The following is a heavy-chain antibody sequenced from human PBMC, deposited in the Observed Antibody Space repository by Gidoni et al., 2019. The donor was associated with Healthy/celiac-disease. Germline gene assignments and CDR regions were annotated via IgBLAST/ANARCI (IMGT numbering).Heavy chain of an antibody. V-gene: IGHV1-46*01. J-gene: IGHJ6*03. CDR3: ARDRGSSVLYYYMDV. CDR2: INPSGGST. D-gene: IGHD3-10*01. Sequence: QVQLVQSGAEVKKPGASVKVSCKASGYTFTSYYMHWVRQAPGQGLEWMGIINPSGGSTSYAQKFQGRVTMTRDTSTSTVYMELSSLRSEDTAVYYCARDRGSSVLYYYMDVWGKGTTVTVSS. CDR1: GYTFTSYY.